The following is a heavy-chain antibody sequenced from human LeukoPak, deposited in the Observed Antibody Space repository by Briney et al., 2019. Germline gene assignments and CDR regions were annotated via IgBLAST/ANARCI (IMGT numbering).Heavy chain of an antibody. CDR3: ASPSSSSSTYDY. CDR2: INYSGSN. Sequence: SETLSLTCTVSGGSISSSTYYWGWIRQPPGKGLEWIGSINYSGSNYYNPSLKSRVTISVDTYKNQSSLKLSSVTAADTAVYYCASPSSSSSTYDYWGQGALVTVSS. V-gene: IGHV4-39*01. D-gene: IGHD6-6*01. CDR1: GGSISSSTYY. J-gene: IGHJ4*02.